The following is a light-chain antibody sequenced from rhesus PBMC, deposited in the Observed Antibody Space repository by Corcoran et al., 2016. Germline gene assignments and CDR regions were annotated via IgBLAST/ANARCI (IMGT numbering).Light chain of an antibody. V-gene: IGKV2-58*03. CDR2: KVS. J-gene: IGKJ2*01. Sequence: DVVMTQSPLSLPVTPGQPASISCRSSQSLLHSNGNTYLSGFLQKPGQPPRRLIYKVSNRDSGVPDRFSGSVAGTDLTLKISRVEAEDVVVYYCMQGTHWPYSFGQGTKVEIK. CDR1: QSLLHSNGNTY. CDR3: MQGTHWPYS.